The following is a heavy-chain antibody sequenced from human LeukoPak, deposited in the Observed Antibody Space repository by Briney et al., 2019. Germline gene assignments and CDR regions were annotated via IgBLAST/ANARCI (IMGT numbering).Heavy chain of an antibody. J-gene: IGHJ4*02. Sequence: GGSLRLSCAASGFIFDDYGMTWVRQAPGKGLEWVSGITWNGGYTGYADSVKGRFTISRDNSKNTLYLQMNSLRAEDTAVYYCAKEGGTSRFDYWGQGTLVTVSS. V-gene: IGHV3-20*04. CDR2: ITWNGGYT. CDR1: GFIFDDYG. CDR3: AKEGGTSRFDY. D-gene: IGHD3/OR15-3a*01.